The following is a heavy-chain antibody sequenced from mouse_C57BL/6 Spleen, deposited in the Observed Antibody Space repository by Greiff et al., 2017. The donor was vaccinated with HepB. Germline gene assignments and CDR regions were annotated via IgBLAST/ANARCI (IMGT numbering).Heavy chain of an antibody. CDR3: ARGYYGSGAY. J-gene: IGHJ3*01. Sequence: VKLQQPGAELVRPGSSVKLSCKASGYTFTSYWMDWVKQRPGQGLEWIGNIYPSDSETHYNQKFKDKATLTVDKSSSTAYMQLSSLTSEDSAVYYCARGYYGSGAYWGQGTLVTVSA. V-gene: IGHV1-61*01. D-gene: IGHD1-1*01. CDR2: IYPSDSET. CDR1: GYTFTSYW.